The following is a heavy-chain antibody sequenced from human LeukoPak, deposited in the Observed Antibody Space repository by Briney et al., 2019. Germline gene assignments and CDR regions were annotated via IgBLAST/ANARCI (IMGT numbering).Heavy chain of an antibody. CDR2: IYTSGST. Sequence: SETLSLTCTVSGGSISSGSYYWSWIREPAGKGLAWIGRIYTSGSTNYNPSLKSRVTISVDTSKNQFSLKLSSVTAADTAVYYSARSSGLYYYHYMDVWGKGTTVTVSS. CDR1: GGSISSGSYY. CDR3: ARSSGLYYYHYMDV. V-gene: IGHV4-61*02. D-gene: IGHD7-27*01. J-gene: IGHJ6*03.